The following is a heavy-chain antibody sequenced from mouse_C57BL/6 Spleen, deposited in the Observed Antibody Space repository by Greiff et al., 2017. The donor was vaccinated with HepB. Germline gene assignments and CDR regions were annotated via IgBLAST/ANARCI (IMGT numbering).Heavy chain of an antibody. D-gene: IGHD1-1*01. CDR3: TLITTVVGLDY. CDR2: IDPETGGT. Sequence: QVQLQQSGAELVRPGASVTLSCKASGYTFTDYEMHWVKQTPVHGLEWIGAIDPETGGTAYNQKFKGKAILTADKSSSTAYMELRSLTSEDSAVYYCTLITTVVGLDYWGQGTTLTVSS. CDR1: GYTFTDYE. V-gene: IGHV1-15*01. J-gene: IGHJ2*01.